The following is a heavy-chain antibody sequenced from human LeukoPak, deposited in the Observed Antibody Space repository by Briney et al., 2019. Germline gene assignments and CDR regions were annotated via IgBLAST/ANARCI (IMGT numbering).Heavy chain of an antibody. CDR2: ISYDGTNK. D-gene: IGHD6-13*01. CDR3: AKVGYSTNWLYFDY. CDR1: GFTFSSYG. J-gene: IGHJ4*02. Sequence: PGRSLRLPCAASGFTFSSYGMHWVRQAPGKGLEWVGVISYDGTNKNYADSVKGRFTISRDNSKNTLYLQMNSLGAEDTAVYYCAKVGYSTNWLYFDYWGQGTLVTVSS. V-gene: IGHV3-30*18.